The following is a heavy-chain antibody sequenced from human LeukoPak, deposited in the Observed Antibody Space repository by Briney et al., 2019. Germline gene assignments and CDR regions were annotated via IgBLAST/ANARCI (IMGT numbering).Heavy chain of an antibody. V-gene: IGHV1-18*01. J-gene: IGHJ4*02. CDR2: ISAYNGNT. CDR3: ARDDGWRGYCTNGVCYLDY. D-gene: IGHD2-8*01. CDR1: GYTFTSYG. Sequence: ASVKVSCKASGYTFTSYGISWVRQAPGQGLEWMGWISAYNGNTNYAQKLQGRVTMTTDTSTSTAYMELRSLRSDDTAVYYCARDDGWRGYCTNGVCYLDYWGQGTLVTVSS.